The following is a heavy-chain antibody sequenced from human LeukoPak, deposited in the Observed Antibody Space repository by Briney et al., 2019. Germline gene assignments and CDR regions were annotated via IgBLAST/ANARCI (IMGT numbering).Heavy chain of an antibody. V-gene: IGHV1-2*02. J-gene: IGHJ3*02. CDR2: INPNSGGT. CDR1: GYTFAGYY. D-gene: IGHD1-26*01. CDR3: ARVDGSYWAGAFEI. Sequence: ASVKVSCKASGYTFAGYYMHWVRQAPGQGLEWMGWINPNSGGTNYAQKFQGRVIMTRDTSISTAYMELSRLRSDDTAVFYCARVDGSYWAGAFEIWGQGTMVTVSS.